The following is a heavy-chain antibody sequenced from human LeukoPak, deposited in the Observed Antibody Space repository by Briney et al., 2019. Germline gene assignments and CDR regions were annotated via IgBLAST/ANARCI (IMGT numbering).Heavy chain of an antibody. CDR3: AKGARGDTVTSIVGLNWFDP. D-gene: IGHD4-17*01. CDR1: GITFRSYG. CDR2: ISLDGGHK. J-gene: IGHJ5*02. Sequence: PGRSLRLSCAASGITFRSYGTHWVRQAPGKGLEWVAVISLDGGHKYYADSVKGRFSISRDNSKNTLYLQMNSLRADDTAVYYCAKGARGDTVTSIVGLNWFDPWGQGTLVTVSS. V-gene: IGHV3-30*18.